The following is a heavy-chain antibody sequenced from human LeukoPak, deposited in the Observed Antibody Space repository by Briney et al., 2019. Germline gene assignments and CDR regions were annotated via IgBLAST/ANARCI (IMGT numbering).Heavy chain of an antibody. CDR3: ARGRGGNYFDY. CDR2: VIQDGSEK. CDR1: GFTFSSFW. Sequence: PGGSLRLSCVASGFTFSSFWMSWVRQAPGKGLEWVAKVIQDGSEKYYVDSVKGRFTISRDNAKNSLYLQMNSLRAEDTAVYYCARGRGGNYFDYWGQGTLVTVSS. J-gene: IGHJ4*02. V-gene: IGHV3-7*05. D-gene: IGHD3-10*01.